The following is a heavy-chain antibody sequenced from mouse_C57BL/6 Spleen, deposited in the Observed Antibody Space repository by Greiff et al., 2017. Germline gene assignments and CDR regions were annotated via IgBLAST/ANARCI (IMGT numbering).Heavy chain of an antibody. V-gene: IGHV5-12*01. CDR1: GFTFSDYY. J-gene: IGHJ1*03. CDR2: ISNGGGST. CDR3: ARNGGYYGNGYFDV. D-gene: IGHD2-1*01. Sequence: EVQLVESGGGLVQPGGSLKLSCAASGFTFSDYYMYWVRQTPEKRLEWVAYISNGGGSTYYPDTVKGRFTISRDTAKNTLYLQLSRLKSEDTAMYYCARNGGYYGNGYFDVWGTGATVTVSS.